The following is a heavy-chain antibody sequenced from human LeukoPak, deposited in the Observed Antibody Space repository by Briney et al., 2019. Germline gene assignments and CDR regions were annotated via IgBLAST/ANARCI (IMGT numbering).Heavy chain of an antibody. CDR1: GYTFTGYY. CDR2: INPNSGGT. V-gene: IGHV1-2*02. J-gene: IGHJ3*02. D-gene: IGHD3-22*01. Sequence: WASVKVSCKASGYTFTGYYIHWVRQAPGQGLEWMGWINPNSGGTKYAQKFQGRVTMTRDTSISTANMELSRLRSDDTAVYYCARDVGVVVVFKTLTDAFDIWGQGTMVTVSS. CDR3: ARDVGVVVVFKTLTDAFDI.